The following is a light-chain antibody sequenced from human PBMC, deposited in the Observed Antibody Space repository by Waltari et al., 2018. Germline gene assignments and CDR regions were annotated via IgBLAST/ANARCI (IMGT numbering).Light chain of an antibody. CDR2: DDI. J-gene: IGLJ3*02. Sequence: QSALTQPASVSGSPGQSITISCIGVSNDVGSYSLVSWYQHHPGKAPNLLIYDDIKRPSGVSDRFSGSRSGNTASLTISGLQAEDEADYFCSSYAGDRTWVFGGGTKLSVL. CDR1: SNDVGSYSL. CDR3: SSYAGDRTWV. V-gene: IGLV2-23*01.